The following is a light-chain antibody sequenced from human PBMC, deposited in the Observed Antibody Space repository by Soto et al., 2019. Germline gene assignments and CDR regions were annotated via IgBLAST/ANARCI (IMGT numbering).Light chain of an antibody. CDR1: QSVSSN. J-gene: IGKJ1*01. V-gene: IGKV3-15*01. CDR2: DAS. CDR3: QQYNKWPST. Sequence: EIVMTQSPATLSVSPGERATLSCRASQSVSSNLAWYQQKPGQAPRLLIYDASTRATGIPARFSGSGSGTEFTLTISSLQSEDFAVYYCQQYNKWPSTFGQGTKVDIK.